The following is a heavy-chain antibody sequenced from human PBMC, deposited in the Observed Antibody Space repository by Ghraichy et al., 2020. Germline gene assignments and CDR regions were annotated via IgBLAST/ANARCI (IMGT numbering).Heavy chain of an antibody. D-gene: IGHD1-26*01. CDR2: ISGSGGST. J-gene: IGHJ4*02. Sequence: LSLTCAASGFTFSSYAMSWVRQAPGKGLEWVSAISGSGGSTYYADSVKGRFTISRDNSKNTLYLQMNSLRAEDTAVYYCAKASGSYYFDYWGQGTLVTVSS. CDR1: GFTFSSYA. V-gene: IGHV3-23*01. CDR3: AKASGSYYFDY.